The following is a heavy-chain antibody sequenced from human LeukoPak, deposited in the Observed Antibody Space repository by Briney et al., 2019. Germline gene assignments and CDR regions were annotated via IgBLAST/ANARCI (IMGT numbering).Heavy chain of an antibody. V-gene: IGHV3-23*01. Sequence: PGGSLRLSCAASGFTFSSYAMSWVRQAPGKGLEWVSVVSDSGGNTDYADSVKGRFTISRDNSKNTLYLQMNSLRAEDTAVYYCARNRDSGWYFGYWGQGTLVSVSS. CDR2: VSDSGGNT. CDR3: ARNRDSGWYFGY. J-gene: IGHJ4*02. D-gene: IGHD6-19*01. CDR1: GFTFSSYA.